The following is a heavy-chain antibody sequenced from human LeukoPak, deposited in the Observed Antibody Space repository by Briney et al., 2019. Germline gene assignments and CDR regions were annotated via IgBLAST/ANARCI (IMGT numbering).Heavy chain of an antibody. CDR3: ARNHPDYGVDY. J-gene: IGHJ4*02. CDR2: IYYSGST. V-gene: IGHV4-59*08. Sequence: SETLSLTCTVSGGSISSYYWSWIRQPPGKGLEWIGYIYYSGSTYYNPSLKSRVTISVDTSKNQFSLKLSSVTAADTAVYYCARNHPDYGVDYWGQGTLVTVSS. D-gene: IGHD4-17*01. CDR1: GGSISSYY.